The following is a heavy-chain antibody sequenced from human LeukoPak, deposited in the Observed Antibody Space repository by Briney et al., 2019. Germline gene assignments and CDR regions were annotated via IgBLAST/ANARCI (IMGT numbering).Heavy chain of an antibody. V-gene: IGHV3-33*01. Sequence: GRSLRLSCAASGFPFSNYGMHWVRQAPGKGLEWVSVIWSDGITTFYVDSVKGRFTTSRDNSKNTLFLQMNSLRAEDTAIYYCARGLQHPNFWGQGTLVTVSS. CDR2: IWSDGITT. CDR3: ARGLQHPNF. CDR1: GFPFSNYG. J-gene: IGHJ4*02. D-gene: IGHD2-21*01.